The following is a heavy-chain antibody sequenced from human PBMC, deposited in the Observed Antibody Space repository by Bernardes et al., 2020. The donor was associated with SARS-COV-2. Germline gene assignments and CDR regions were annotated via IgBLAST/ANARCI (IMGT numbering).Heavy chain of an antibody. CDR1: GGSFSGYY. J-gene: IGHJ4*02. D-gene: IGHD2-21*02. CDR2: INHSGST. V-gene: IGHV4-34*01. CDR3: ARAAVVVTAMGLDY. Sequence: SETLSLTCAVYGGSFSGYYWSWIRQPPGKGLEWIGEINHSGSTNYNPSLKSRVTISVDTSKNQFSLKLSSVTAADTAVYYCARAAVVVTAMGLDYWGQGTLVTVSS.